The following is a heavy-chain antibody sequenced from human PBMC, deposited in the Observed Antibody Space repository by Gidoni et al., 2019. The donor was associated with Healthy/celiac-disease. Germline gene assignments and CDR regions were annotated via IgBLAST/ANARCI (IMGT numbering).Heavy chain of an antibody. D-gene: IGHD5-12*01. CDR2: INHSGST. Sequence: QVQLQQWGAGLLKPSETLSLTCAVYGGSFSGYYWSWIRQPPGKGLEWIGEINHSGSTKYNPSLKSRVTISVDTSKNQFSLKLNSVTAADTAVYYCARVSDSGYKRLQGRWFDPWGQGTLVTVSS. CDR1: GGSFSGYY. CDR3: ARVSDSGYKRLQGRWFDP. J-gene: IGHJ5*02. V-gene: IGHV4-34*01.